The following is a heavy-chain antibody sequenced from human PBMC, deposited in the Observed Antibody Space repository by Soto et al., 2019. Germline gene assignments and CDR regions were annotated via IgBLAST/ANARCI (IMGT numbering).Heavy chain of an antibody. J-gene: IGHJ4*02. V-gene: IGHV3-30-3*01. Sequence: GGSLRLSCAASGFTFTTYPMHWVRQAPGKGLEWVAVISYDGSDKYYADSVKGRFTISRDNSEKTVYLQMNSLRPEDTALYYCASGRVTFGGVIGLFDYWGQGAAVTVSS. CDR3: ASGRVTFGGVIGLFDY. CDR2: ISYDGSDK. CDR1: GFTFTTYP. D-gene: IGHD3-16*02.